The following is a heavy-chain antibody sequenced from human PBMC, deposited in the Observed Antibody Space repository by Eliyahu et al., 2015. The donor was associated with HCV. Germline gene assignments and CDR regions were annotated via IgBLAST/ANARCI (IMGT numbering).Heavy chain of an antibody. CDR2: INTGNGNT. V-gene: IGHV1-3*04. J-gene: IGHJ4*02. Sequence: QVQLVQSGAEVKEPGASVKISCQASGXXFXRYSMHWVRQAPGQRLEWMGWINTGNGNTKYSQKFQGRVTFSRDTSASTAYIDLSSLGSEDTSVYYCARLREVGELFLDYWGQGTLVTVSS. CDR3: ARLREVGELFLDY. CDR1: GXXFXRYS. D-gene: IGHD3-10*01.